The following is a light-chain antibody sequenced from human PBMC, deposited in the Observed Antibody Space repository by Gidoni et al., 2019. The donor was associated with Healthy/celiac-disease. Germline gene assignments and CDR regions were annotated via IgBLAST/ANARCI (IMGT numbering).Light chain of an antibody. CDR3: QSYDSSLSGPYV. V-gene: IGLV1-40*01. CDR1: SSNIGAGYD. CDR2: GNS. J-gene: IGLJ1*01. Sequence: QSVLTQPPPVSGAPGQRVPISCTGSSSNIGAGYDVHWYQQLPGTAPKLLIYGNSNRPSGVPDRFSGSKSGTSASLAITGLQAEDEADYYCQSYDSSLSGPYVFGTGTKVTVL.